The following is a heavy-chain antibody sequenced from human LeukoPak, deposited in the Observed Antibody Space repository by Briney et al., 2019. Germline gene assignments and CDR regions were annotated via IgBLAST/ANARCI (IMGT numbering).Heavy chain of an antibody. CDR1: GGSISSYY. CDR2: IYYSGST. Sequence: SETLSLTCTVSGGSISSYYWSWIRQPPGKGLEWIGYIYYSGSTDYNPSLKSRVTISVDTSKNQFSLKLSSVTAADTAVYYCAREDTAMGTWGQGTLVTVSS. J-gene: IGHJ4*02. V-gene: IGHV4-59*01. CDR3: AREDTAMGT. D-gene: IGHD5-18*01.